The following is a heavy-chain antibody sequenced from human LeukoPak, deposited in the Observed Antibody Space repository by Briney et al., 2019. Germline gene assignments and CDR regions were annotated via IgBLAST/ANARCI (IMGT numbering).Heavy chain of an antibody. Sequence: PGGSLRLSCAASGFTFSSYGMHWVRQAPGKGLEWVAFIRYDGSNKYYADSVKGRFTISRDNSKNTLYLQMNSLRAEDTAVYYCAKDPYYYGSGATGYFDYWGQGTLVTVSS. D-gene: IGHD3-10*01. CDR3: AKDPYYYGSGATGYFDY. J-gene: IGHJ4*02. V-gene: IGHV3-30*02. CDR1: GFTFSSYG. CDR2: IRYDGSNK.